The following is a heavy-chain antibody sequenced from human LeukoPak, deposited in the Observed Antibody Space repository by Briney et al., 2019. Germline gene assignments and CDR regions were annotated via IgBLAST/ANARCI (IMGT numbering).Heavy chain of an antibody. CDR1: GFTFSSYA. CDR3: ARSRRVGTSPFYGTDV. V-gene: IGHV3-23*01. J-gene: IGHJ6*02. CDR2: IRVSGSST. Sequence: GGSLRLSCAASGFTFSSYAMNWVRQAPGKGLEWVSVIRVSGSSTSYEDSVKGRFTISRDNSKNTLYLQMNSLRAEDTAVYYCARSRRVGTSPFYGTDVWGQGTTVTVSS. D-gene: IGHD5-12*01.